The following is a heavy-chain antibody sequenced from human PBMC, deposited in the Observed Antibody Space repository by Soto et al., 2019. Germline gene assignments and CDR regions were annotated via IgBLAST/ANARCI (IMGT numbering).Heavy chain of an antibody. D-gene: IGHD3-10*01. CDR2: ISGSGDSA. Sequence: EVQLVESGGDLVQPGGSLRLSCAASGFTFSSYAMTWVRQAPGKGLEWVSSISGSGDSAHSPESVKGRFTISRDNSKNTLYLQMISLRAEDTAVYYCTKEKNYFGSGSYAGWFDPWGQGALVTVSS. J-gene: IGHJ5*02. CDR1: GFTFSSYA. V-gene: IGHV3-23*04. CDR3: TKEKNYFGSGSYAGWFDP.